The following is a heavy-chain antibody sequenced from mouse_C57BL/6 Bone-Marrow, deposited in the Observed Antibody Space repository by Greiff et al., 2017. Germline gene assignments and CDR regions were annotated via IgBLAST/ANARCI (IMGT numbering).Heavy chain of an antibody. V-gene: IGHV1-78*01. D-gene: IGHD1-1*01. Sequence: QVQLQQSDAELVKPGASVKISCKVSGYTFTDHTIHWMKQRPEQGLEWIGYIYPRDGSTKYNEKFQGKATLTADKSTSTAYMQLNSLTSEDSAVYFCARDYYGSSYERWFAYWGQGTLVTVSA. CDR1: GYTFTDHT. CDR2: IYPRDGST. J-gene: IGHJ3*01. CDR3: ARDYYGSSYERWFAY.